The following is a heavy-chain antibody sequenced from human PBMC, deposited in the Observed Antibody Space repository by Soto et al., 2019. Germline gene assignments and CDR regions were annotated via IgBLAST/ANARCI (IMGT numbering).Heavy chain of an antibody. J-gene: IGHJ6*02. V-gene: IGHV4-59*01. CDR1: GGSISGYY. CDR3: ARDLWGYCGTDCYPLDV. Sequence: ETLSLTCTVSGGSISGYYWRWIRQPPGKGLEWIGYMYNTGSTVYNPSFKSRVTISVDTSKNQFSLKLNSVTAADTAVYYCARDLWGYCGTDCYPLDVWGQGTTVT. D-gene: IGHD2-21*02. CDR2: MYNTGST.